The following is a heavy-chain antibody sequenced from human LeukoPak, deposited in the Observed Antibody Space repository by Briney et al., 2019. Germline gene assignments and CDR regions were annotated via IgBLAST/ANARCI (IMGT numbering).Heavy chain of an antibody. Sequence: PGGSLILSCAASGFTFSSYGMHWVRQAPGKGLEWVAVIWYDGSNKYYADSVKGRFTISRDNSKNTLYLQTNSLRAEDTAVYYCAREGEYYCSGGSCYSGIHFDYWGQGTLVTVSS. D-gene: IGHD2-15*01. V-gene: IGHV3-33*01. CDR1: GFTFSSYG. CDR2: IWYDGSNK. J-gene: IGHJ4*02. CDR3: AREGEYYCSGGSCYSGIHFDY.